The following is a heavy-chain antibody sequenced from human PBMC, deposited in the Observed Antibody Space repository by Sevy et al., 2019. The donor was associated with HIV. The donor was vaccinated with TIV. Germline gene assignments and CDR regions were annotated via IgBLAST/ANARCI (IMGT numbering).Heavy chain of an antibody. Sequence: GGSLRLSCAASGFTFNAYSLIWVRQTPGKGLEWLSFIGTAAGVTYYADSVKGRFTISRDNGKNSLYLQMNSLRDEDTAVYYCARCPGHYSFDYWGQGTLVTVSS. V-gene: IGHV3-48*02. CDR1: GFTFNAYS. D-gene: IGHD2-21*01. J-gene: IGHJ4*02. CDR2: IGTAAGVT. CDR3: ARCPGHYSFDY.